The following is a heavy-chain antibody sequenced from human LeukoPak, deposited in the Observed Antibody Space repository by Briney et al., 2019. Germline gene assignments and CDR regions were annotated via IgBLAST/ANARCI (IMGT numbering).Heavy chain of an antibody. V-gene: IGHV4-61*02. Sequence: PSETLSLTCTVSGGSISSGSYYWSWIRQPAGKGLEWIGRIYTSGSTNYNPSLKSRVTISVDTSKSQFSLRLNSVTAADTAVFYCASGLPYYDSSTYYSREFDYWGQGTLVTVSS. CDR1: GGSISSGSYY. CDR2: IYTSGST. CDR3: ASGLPYYDSSTYYSREFDY. J-gene: IGHJ4*02. D-gene: IGHD3-22*01.